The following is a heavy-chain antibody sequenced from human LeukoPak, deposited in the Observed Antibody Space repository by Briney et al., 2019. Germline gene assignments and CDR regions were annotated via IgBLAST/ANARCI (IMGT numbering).Heavy chain of an antibody. CDR3: ATATQPRGYFLH. D-gene: IGHD2-2*01. CDR2: ISVNNGGT. Sequence: ASVKVSCKASGYTFTTYSLAWVRPAPGQGLEWMGWISVNNGGTNYAQRFQDRVTLTRDTSTNTAYLELRSLRSDDTAIIYCATATQPRGYFLHWGQGTLVTVSS. CDR1: GYTFTTYS. J-gene: IGHJ1*01. V-gene: IGHV1-18*01.